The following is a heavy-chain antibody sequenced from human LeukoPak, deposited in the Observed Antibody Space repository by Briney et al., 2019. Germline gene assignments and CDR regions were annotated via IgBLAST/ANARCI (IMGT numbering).Heavy chain of an antibody. V-gene: IGHV3-30*18. CDR3: AKEASYGDYVDY. Sequence: PGRSLRLSCAASGFTFSSYGMHWVRQAPGKGLEWVAVISYDGSNKYYADSVKGRFTISRDNSKNTLYLQMNSLRAEDTAVYYCAKEASYGDYVDYWGQGTLVTVSS. D-gene: IGHD4-17*01. CDR2: ISYDGSNK. CDR1: GFTFSSYG. J-gene: IGHJ4*02.